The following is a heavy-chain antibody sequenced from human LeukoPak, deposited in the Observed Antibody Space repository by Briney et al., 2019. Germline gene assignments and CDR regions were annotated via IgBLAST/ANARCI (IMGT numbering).Heavy chain of an antibody. D-gene: IGHD3-16*01. J-gene: IGHJ3*02. CDR2: IYYSGSP. CDR1: GGSISSYY. V-gene: IGHV4-59*01. Sequence: SETLSLTCTVSGGSISSYYWSWIRQPPGKGLECIGYIYYSGSPNYNPSLKSRVTISVDTSKNQFSLKLSSVTAADTAVYYCARGGLGYYDYVWGSYRLDAFDIWGQGTMVTVSS. CDR3: ARGGLGYYDYVWGSYRLDAFDI.